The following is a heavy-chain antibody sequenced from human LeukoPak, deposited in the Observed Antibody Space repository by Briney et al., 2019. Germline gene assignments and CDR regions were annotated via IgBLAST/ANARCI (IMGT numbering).Heavy chain of an antibody. CDR2: VHDSGRT. V-gene: IGHV4-59*01. Sequence: SETLSLTCAVSGGSTSGFYWSWIRQSPERGLEWIGFVHDSGRTNYNPALNSRVTLSIDTSKNQFSLKLTSMTAADTAVYYCARFRYCKSDNSCWYDFDYWGQGALVTVSS. CDR3: ARFRYCKSDNSCWYDFDY. CDR1: GGSTSGFY. D-gene: IGHD2/OR15-2a*01. J-gene: IGHJ4*02.